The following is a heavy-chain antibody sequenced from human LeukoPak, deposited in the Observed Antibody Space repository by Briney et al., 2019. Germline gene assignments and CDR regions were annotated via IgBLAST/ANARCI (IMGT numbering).Heavy chain of an antibody. D-gene: IGHD6-19*01. CDR3: AKVSLRSSGWNY. CDR2: IRYDGSNK. J-gene: IGHJ4*02. V-gene: IGHV3-30*02. Sequence: HPGGSLRLSCAASGFTFSSYGMHWVRQAPGKGPEWVAFIRYDGSNKYYADSVKGRFTISRDNSKNTLYLQMNSLRAEDTAVYYCAKVSLRSSGWNYWGQGTLVTVSS. CDR1: GFTFSSYG.